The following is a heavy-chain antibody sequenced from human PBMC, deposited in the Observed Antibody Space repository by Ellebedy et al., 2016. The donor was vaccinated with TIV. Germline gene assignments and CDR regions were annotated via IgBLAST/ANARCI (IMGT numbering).Heavy chain of an antibody. CDR3: ARGPQQLVPLVDY. CDR1: GYTFTSYD. CDR2: MNPNSGNT. J-gene: IGHJ4*02. Sequence: ASVKVSCXASGYTFTSYDINWVRQATGQGLEWMGWMNPNSGNTGYAQKFQGRVTMTRNTSISTAYMELSSLRSEDTAVYYCARGPQQLVPLVDYWGQGTLVTVSS. D-gene: IGHD6-13*01. V-gene: IGHV1-8*01.